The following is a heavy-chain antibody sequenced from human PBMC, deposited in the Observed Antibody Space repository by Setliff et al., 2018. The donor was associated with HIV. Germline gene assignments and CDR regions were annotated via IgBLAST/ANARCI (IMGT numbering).Heavy chain of an antibody. CDR2: IYWDDDK. D-gene: IGHD3-10*01. J-gene: IGHJ5*02. CDR3: ARYLFFGGNWFDP. V-gene: IGHV2-5*02. CDR1: GFSFTTVGVG. Sequence: SGPTLVNPTQTLTLTCTFSGFSFTTVGVGVGWIRQPPGKALEWLGVIYWDDDKRYNPSLRSRLTFTRDTSKNQVVLTMTNMHPGDTATYYCARYLFFGGNWFDPWGQGTLVTVSS.